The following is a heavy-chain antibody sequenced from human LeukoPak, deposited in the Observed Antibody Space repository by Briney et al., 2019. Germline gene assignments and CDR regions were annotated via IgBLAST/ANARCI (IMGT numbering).Heavy chain of an antibody. Sequence: ASVKVSCRTSVYTFTYYYIHCVREAPGQGREWMGWINPNSGETNSAQKFQGRVTMTGDTSISTAYMELRRVRSDDTAVYYCARDRDYSNTERGFDYWGQGTLVTVSS. CDR2: INPNSGET. CDR1: VYTFTYYY. J-gene: IGHJ4*02. CDR3: ARDRDYSNTERGFDY. V-gene: IGHV1-2*02. D-gene: IGHD4-11*01.